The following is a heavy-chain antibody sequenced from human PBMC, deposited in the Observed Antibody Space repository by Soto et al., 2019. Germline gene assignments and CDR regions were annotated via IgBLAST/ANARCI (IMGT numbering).Heavy chain of an antibody. Sequence: VASVKVSCKASGGTFSSYTISWVRQAPGQGLEWMGRIIPILGIANYAQKFQGRVTITADKSTSTAYMELSSLRSEDTAVYYCAILHLPAAIQYSFDYWGQGTLVTVSS. CDR3: AILHLPAAIQYSFDY. CDR2: IIPILGIA. J-gene: IGHJ4*02. V-gene: IGHV1-69*02. D-gene: IGHD2-2*01. CDR1: GGTFSSYT.